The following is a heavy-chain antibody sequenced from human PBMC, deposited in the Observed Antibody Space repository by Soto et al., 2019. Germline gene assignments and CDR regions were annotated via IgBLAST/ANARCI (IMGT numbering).Heavy chain of an antibody. CDR1: GFTFSRYG. V-gene: IGHV3-23*01. J-gene: IGHJ3*01. CDR3: ARPSGNNERAFDL. Sequence: EVQLLESGGGLVQPGGSLRLSCAASGFTFSRYGMSWVRQAPGKGLEWVSGISGRGDITYYADSVKGRLTSSRDNSKNTLHLQMNSLRAEDTAIYYCARPSGNNERAFDLWGRGTVVAVSS. CDR2: ISGRGDIT. D-gene: IGHD2-15*01.